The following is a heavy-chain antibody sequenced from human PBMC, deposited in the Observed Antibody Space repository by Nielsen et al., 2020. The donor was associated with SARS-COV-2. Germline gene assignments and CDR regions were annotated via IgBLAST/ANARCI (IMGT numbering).Heavy chain of an antibody. Sequence: ASVKVSCMASGYTFTGYYMHWVRQAPGQGLEWMGRINPNSGGTNYAQKFQGRVTMTRDTSISTAYMELSRLRSDDTAVYYCARAWGTGRDAFDIWGQGTMVTVSS. D-gene: IGHD3-16*01. J-gene: IGHJ3*02. CDR3: ARAWGTGRDAFDI. V-gene: IGHV1-2*06. CDR1: GYTFTGYY. CDR2: INPNSGGT.